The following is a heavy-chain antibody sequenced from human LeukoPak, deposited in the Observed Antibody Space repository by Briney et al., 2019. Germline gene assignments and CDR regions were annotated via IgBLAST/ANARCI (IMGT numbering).Heavy chain of an antibody. D-gene: IGHD6-19*01. Sequence: ASVNVSCKASGYTFTSYYVHWVRQAPGQGLEWMGIINPSGGSTNYAQKFQGRVTMTRDTSTSTVYMELSSLRSEDTAVYYCARVRFSSGWYIAFDMWGQGTMVTVSS. J-gene: IGHJ3*02. CDR3: ARVRFSSGWYIAFDM. CDR2: INPSGGST. V-gene: IGHV1-46*01. CDR1: GYTFTSYY.